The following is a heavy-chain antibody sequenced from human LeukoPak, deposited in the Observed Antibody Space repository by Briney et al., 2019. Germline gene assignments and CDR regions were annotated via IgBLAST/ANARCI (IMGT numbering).Heavy chain of an antibody. V-gene: IGHV3-11*01. CDR2: ISSSGSTI. CDR3: AKAGAYDIWSYNWFDP. D-gene: IGHD3-9*01. CDR1: GFTFSDYY. Sequence: PGGSLRLSCAASGFTFSDYYMSWIRQAPGKGLEWVSYISSSGSTIYYADSVKGRFTISRDNAKNSLYLQMNSLRAEDTAVYYCAKAGAYDIWSYNWFDPWGQGTLVTVSS. J-gene: IGHJ5*02.